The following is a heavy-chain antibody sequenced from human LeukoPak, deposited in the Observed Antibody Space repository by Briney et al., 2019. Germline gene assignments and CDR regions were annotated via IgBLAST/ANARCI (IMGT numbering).Heavy chain of an antibody. Sequence: PSETLSLTCTVSGGSISSYYWSWIRQPPGKGLEWIGYIYYSGSTNYNPSLKSRVTISVDTSKNQFSLKLSSVTAADTAVYYCARDPMYYDILTGYYISWFDPWGQGTLVIVSS. CDR3: ARDPMYYDILTGYYISWFDP. CDR2: IYYSGST. D-gene: IGHD3-9*01. J-gene: IGHJ5*02. CDR1: GGSISSYY. V-gene: IGHV4-59*01.